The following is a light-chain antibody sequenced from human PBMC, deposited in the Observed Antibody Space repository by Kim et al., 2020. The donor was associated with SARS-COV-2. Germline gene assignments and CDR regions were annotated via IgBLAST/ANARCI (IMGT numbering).Light chain of an antibody. Sequence: QSALTQPASVSGSPGQSITISCTGTRSDVGGYNYVSWYQQQPGKAPKLIIYDVNNRPSGISNRFSGSKSGNTASLTISGLQAEDEADYYCSSYASSISWVFGGGTQLTVL. CDR2: DVN. CDR1: RSDVGGYNY. J-gene: IGLJ3*02. CDR3: SSYASSISWV. V-gene: IGLV2-14*03.